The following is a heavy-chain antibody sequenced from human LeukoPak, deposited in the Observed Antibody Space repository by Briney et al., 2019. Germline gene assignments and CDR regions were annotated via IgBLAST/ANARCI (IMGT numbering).Heavy chain of an antibody. J-gene: IGHJ6*03. V-gene: IGHV3-30*18. D-gene: IGHD3-3*01. CDR2: ISYDGSNK. CDR3: AKDFKYYDFWSFYPTPYYYYYMDV. Sequence: AGGSLRLSCAASGFTFSSYGMHWVRQAPGKGLEWVAVISYDGSNKYYADSVKGRFTISRDNSKDTLYLQMNSLRAEDTAVYYCAKDFKYYDFWSFYPTPYYYYYMDVWGKGTTVTVSS. CDR1: GFTFSSYG.